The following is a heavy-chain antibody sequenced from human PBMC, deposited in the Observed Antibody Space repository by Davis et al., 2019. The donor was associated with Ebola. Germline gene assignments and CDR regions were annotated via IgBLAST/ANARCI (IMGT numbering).Heavy chain of an antibody. CDR3: TRDLNDFWSGYSVWFDP. CDR2: IRSKAYGGTT. J-gene: IGHJ5*02. V-gene: IGHV3-49*04. CDR1: GFTFGDYA. D-gene: IGHD3-3*01. Sequence: PGGSLRLSCTASGFTFGDYAMSRVRQAPGKGLEWVGFIRSKAYGGTTEYAASVKGRFTISRDDSKSIAYLQMNSLKTEDTAVYYCTRDLNDFWSGYSVWFDPWGQGTLVTVSS.